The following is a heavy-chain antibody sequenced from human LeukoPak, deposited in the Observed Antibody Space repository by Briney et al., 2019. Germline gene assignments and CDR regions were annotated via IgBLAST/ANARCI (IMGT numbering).Heavy chain of an antibody. Sequence: GGSLRLSCAASGFTFSSNAMTWVRQAPGKGLEWVSYISSSSSTIYYADSVKGRFTISRDNAKNSLYLQMNSLRAEDTAVYYCARDSLTYYYDSSGYYYGDAFDIWGQGTMVTVSS. CDR3: ARDSLTYYYDSSGYYYGDAFDI. D-gene: IGHD3-22*01. CDR1: GFTFSSNA. V-gene: IGHV3-48*04. J-gene: IGHJ3*02. CDR2: ISSSSSTI.